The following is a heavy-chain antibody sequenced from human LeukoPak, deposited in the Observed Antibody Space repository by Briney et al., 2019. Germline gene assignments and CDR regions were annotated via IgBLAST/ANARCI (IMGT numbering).Heavy chain of an antibody. CDR3: ARADIVVVPYAFDI. D-gene: IGHD2-2*01. CDR2: ISYGGST. V-gene: IGHV4-38-2*01. J-gene: IGHJ3*02. CDR1: GFTFSSYA. Sequence: GSLRLSCAASGFTFSSYAMSWVRQPPGKGLEWIGSISYGGSTYYNPSLRSRVTISVDTSKKQFSLILSSVTAADTAVYYCARADIVVVPYAFDIWGQGTMVTVSS.